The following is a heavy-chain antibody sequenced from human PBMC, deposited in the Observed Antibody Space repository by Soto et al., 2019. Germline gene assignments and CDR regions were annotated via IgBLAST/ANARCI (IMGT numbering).Heavy chain of an antibody. CDR1: GFTFSSYA. D-gene: IGHD6-13*01. Sequence: QVQLVESGGGVVQPGRSLRLSCAAPGFTFSSYAMHWVRQAPGKGLEWVAVISYDGSNKYYADSVKGRFTISRDNSKNTLYLQMNSLRAEDTAVYYCARGGRRGGSSWTEPFDYWGQGTLVTVSS. CDR3: ARGGRRGGSSWTEPFDY. CDR2: ISYDGSNK. V-gene: IGHV3-30-3*01. J-gene: IGHJ4*02.